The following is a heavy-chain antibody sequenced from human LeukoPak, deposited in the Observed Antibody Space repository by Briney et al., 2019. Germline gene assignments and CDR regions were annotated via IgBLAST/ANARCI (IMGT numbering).Heavy chain of an antibody. Sequence: SVKVSCKASGGTFSSYAISWVRQAPGQGLEWMGRIIPILGIANYAQKFQGRVTITADKSTSTAYMELSSLRSGDTAVYYCARDYYGSGSYYNPKIDYWGQGTLVTVSS. CDR3: ARDYYGSGSYYNPKIDY. V-gene: IGHV1-69*04. CDR2: IIPILGIA. J-gene: IGHJ4*02. D-gene: IGHD3-10*01. CDR1: GGTFSSYA.